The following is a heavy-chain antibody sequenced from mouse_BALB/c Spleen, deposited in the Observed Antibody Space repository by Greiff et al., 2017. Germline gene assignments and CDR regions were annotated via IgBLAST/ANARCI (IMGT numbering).Heavy chain of an antibody. J-gene: IGHJ2*01. CDR3: ARRGYYGSSYDFDY. D-gene: IGHD1-1*01. Sequence: QVHVKQSGAELVRPGTSVKVSCKASGYAFTNYLIEWVKQRPGQGLEWIGVINPGSGGTNYNEKFKGKATLTADKSSSTAYMQLSSLTSDDSAVYFCARRGYYGSSYDFDYWGQGTTLTVSS. CDR2: INPGSGGT. CDR1: GYAFTNYL. V-gene: IGHV1-54*01.